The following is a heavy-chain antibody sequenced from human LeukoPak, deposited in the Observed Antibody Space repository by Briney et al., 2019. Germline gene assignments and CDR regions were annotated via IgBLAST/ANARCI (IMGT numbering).Heavy chain of an antibody. CDR2: ISWNSGTI. V-gene: IGHV3-9*01. Sequence: GRSLRLSCAASGFTFDDYAMHWVRHAPGKGLKWVSGISWNSGTIGYADSVKGRFTISRDNAKNSLYLQMNSLRGEDTALYYCAKGRSSWTRGNFDYWGQGTLVTVSS. D-gene: IGHD6-13*01. CDR3: AKGRSSWTRGNFDY. J-gene: IGHJ4*02. CDR1: GFTFDDYA.